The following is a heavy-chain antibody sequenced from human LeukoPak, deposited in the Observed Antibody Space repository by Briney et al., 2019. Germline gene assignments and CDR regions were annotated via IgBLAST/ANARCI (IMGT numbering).Heavy chain of an antibody. V-gene: IGHV3-30*02. CDR1: GFTFSSYG. D-gene: IGHD1-26*01. J-gene: IGHJ4*02. CDR3: AKESRIVGATSFDY. CDR2: IRYDGSNK. Sequence: GGSLRLSCAASGFTFSSYGMHWVRQAPGKGLGWVAFIRYDGSNKYYADSVKGRFTISRDNSKNTLYLQMNSLRAEDTAVYYCAKESRIVGATSFDYWGQGTLVTVSS.